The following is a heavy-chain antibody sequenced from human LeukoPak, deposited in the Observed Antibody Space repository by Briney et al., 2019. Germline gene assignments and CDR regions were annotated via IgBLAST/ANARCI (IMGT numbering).Heavy chain of an antibody. Sequence: GGSLRLSCAASGFTFSSYGMHWVRQAPGKGLEWVADIWYDGSNKYYADSVKGRFTISRDNSTNTLYLQRNSLRAEDTAVYFCARERIAAAGRYYYYYGMDVWGQGTTVTVSS. CDR3: ARERIAAAGRYYYYYGMDV. D-gene: IGHD6-13*01. V-gene: IGHV3-33*01. CDR1: GFTFSSYG. CDR2: IWYDGSNK. J-gene: IGHJ6*02.